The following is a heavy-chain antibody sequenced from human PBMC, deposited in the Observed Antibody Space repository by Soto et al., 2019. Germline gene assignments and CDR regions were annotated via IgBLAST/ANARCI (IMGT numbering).Heavy chain of an antibody. CDR1: GYPFTSYA. Sequence: QVQLVQSGAEVKKPGSSVKVSCKASGYPFTSYAMHWVRHATGQRLEWMGWINAGNGNTKYSQKFQGRVTITRDTSASTAYMEMSSLRSEDTAVDYCARLVLTDWYFDLWGRGTLVTVSS. CDR3: ARLVLTDWYFDL. J-gene: IGHJ2*01. V-gene: IGHV1-3*01. D-gene: IGHD2-8*01. CDR2: INAGNGNT.